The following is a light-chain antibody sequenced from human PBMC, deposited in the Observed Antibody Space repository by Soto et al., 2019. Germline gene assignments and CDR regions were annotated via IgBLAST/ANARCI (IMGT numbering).Light chain of an antibody. CDR1: SSDVGGYNY. Sequence: QSALTQPASVSGSPGQSITISCTGTSSDVGGYNYVSWSQQHPGKAPKLLISEVSNRPSGVSNRFSGSQSGNTASLTISGLQADDEADYYCSSYTASSTLLFGTGTQLTVL. CDR2: EVS. CDR3: SSYTASSTLL. V-gene: IGLV2-14*03. J-gene: IGLJ1*01.